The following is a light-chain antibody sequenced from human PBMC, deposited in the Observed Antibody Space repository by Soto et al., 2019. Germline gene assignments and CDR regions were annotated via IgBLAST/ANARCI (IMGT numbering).Light chain of an antibody. V-gene: IGLV2-14*03. CDR2: DVT. Sequence: QSALTQPASVSGSPGQSIIISCSGTSSDIGGYNYVSWYQQHPGKAPKLMIYDVTNRPSGVSNRFSGSKSGITASLTISGLRAEDEADYYCCSYTSSSTLVFGGGTQLTVL. J-gene: IGLJ2*01. CDR1: SSDIGGYNY. CDR3: CSYTSSSTLV.